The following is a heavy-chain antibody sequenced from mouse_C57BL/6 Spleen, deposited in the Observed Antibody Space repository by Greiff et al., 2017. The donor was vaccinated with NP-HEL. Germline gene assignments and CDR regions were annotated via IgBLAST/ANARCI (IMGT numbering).Heavy chain of an antibody. CDR2: IYPRSGNT. D-gene: IGHD1-1*01. CDR1: GYTFTSYG. V-gene: IGHV1-81*01. J-gene: IGHJ3*01. Sequence: VQLQQSGAELARPGASVKLSCKASGYTFTSYGISWVKQRTGQGLEWIGEIYPRSGNTYYNEKFKGKATLTADKSSSTAYMELRSLTSEDSAVYFCARENSFYGSSYEGFAYWGQGTLVTVSA. CDR3: ARENSFYGSSYEGFAY.